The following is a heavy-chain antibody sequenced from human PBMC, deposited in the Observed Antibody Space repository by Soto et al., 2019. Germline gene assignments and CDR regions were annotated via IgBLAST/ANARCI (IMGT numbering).Heavy chain of an antibody. D-gene: IGHD6-13*01. CDR3: ARDESSSMYYFAY. J-gene: IGHJ4*02. CDR2: ISGSGGST. CDR1: GFTFSSKS. V-gene: IGHV3-23*01. Sequence: EVQLLESGGGLVQPGGFLRLSCAASGFTFSSKSMSWVRQPPGKGLEWVSGISGSGGSTYYADSVKGRFTISRDNSKKTLFLQMNSLRVEDTAVYYCARDESSSMYYFAYWGQGTLVTVSS.